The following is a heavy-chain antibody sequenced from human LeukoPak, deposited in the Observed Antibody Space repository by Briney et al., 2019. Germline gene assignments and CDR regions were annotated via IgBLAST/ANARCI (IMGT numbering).Heavy chain of an antibody. CDR2: ISTSSSYI. J-gene: IGHJ6*03. Sequence: GGSLRLSCAASGFTFSSYSMNWVRQAPGKGLEWVSSISTSSSYIYYADSVKGRFTISRDNAKNSLYLQMNSLRAEDTAVYYCARANDNYYYYYMDVWGKGTTVTISS. V-gene: IGHV3-21*01. CDR1: GFTFSSYS. CDR3: ARANDNYYYYYMDV. D-gene: IGHD3-9*01.